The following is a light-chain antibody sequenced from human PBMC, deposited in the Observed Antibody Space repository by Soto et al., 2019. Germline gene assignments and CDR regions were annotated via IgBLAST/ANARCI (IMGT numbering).Light chain of an antibody. Sequence: EIVLTQSPATLSLSPGERATLSCRASQSVGSYLAWYPQKPGQAPRVLIYDASNRATDIPARFSGSGSGTEFTLTVSSLEPEDFAVYYCQQRRSWPLTFGGGTKVEIK. CDR1: QSVGSY. CDR3: QQRRSWPLT. V-gene: IGKV3-11*01. CDR2: DAS. J-gene: IGKJ4*01.